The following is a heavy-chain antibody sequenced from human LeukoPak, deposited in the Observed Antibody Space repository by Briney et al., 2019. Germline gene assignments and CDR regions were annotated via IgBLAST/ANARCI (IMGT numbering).Heavy chain of an antibody. CDR3: ARGENSKTYPVSGY. J-gene: IGHJ4*02. CDR2: ISYVGSNK. D-gene: IGHD2/OR15-2a*01. V-gene: IGHV3-30*03. Sequence: GKSLRLSCAASGFTFSSYGMHWVRQAPGKGLEWVAVISYVGSNKYYIDSVKGRFTISRDNSKNTLYLQMNSLRAEDTAVYYCARGENSKTYPVSGYWGQGTLVTVSS. CDR1: GFTFSSYG.